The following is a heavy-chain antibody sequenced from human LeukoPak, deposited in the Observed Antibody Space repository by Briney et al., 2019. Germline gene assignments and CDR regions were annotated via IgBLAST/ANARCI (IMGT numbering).Heavy chain of an antibody. CDR2: IKSKTDGGTT. D-gene: IGHD6-19*01. CDR1: GFTFSNAW. J-gene: IGHJ4*02. Sequence: GGSLRLSCAASGFTFSNAWMSWVRQAPGKGLEWVGRIKSKTDGGTTDYAAPVKGRFTISRDDSKNTLYLQMNSLKTEDTAVYYCTTDNGSGWYVDYWGQGTLVTVSS. CDR3: TTDNGSGWYVDY. V-gene: IGHV3-15*01.